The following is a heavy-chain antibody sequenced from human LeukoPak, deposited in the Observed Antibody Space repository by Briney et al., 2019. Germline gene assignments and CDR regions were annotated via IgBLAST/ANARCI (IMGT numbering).Heavy chain of an antibody. CDR2: ISVDGGDI. Sequence: GGSLRLSCAASRFAFHNYAMTWIRQAPERGLEWVSSISVDGGDIKYTDSAKGRFTISRDNAKNSLYLQMNSLRAEDTAVYYCARPAADCGGDCYWAFDYWGQGTLVTVSS. CDR1: RFAFHNYA. V-gene: IGHV3-23*01. J-gene: IGHJ4*02. D-gene: IGHD2-21*01. CDR3: ARPAADCGGDCYWAFDY.